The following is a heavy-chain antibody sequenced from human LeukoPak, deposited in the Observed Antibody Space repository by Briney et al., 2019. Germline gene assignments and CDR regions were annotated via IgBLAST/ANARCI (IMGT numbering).Heavy chain of an antibody. CDR2: IIPILGIA. CDR3: ARAVGDYVLNWSDP. J-gene: IGHJ5*02. V-gene: IGHV1-69*04. Sequence: SVKVSCKASGGTFSSYAISWVRQAPGQGLEWMGRIIPILGIANYAQKFQGRVTITADKSTSTAYMELSSLRSEDTAVYYCARAVGDYVLNWSDPWGQGTLVTVSS. CDR1: GGTFSSYA. D-gene: IGHD4-17*01.